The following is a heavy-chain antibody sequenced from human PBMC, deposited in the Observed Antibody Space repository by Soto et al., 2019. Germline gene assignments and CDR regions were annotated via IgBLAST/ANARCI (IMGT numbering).Heavy chain of an antibody. CDR3: ARRYCSGGNCYPDDY. V-gene: IGHV5-51*03. Sequence: EVQLVQSGAEVKKPGESLKISCKGSGYSFTNFWIGWVRQMPGKGLEWMGIIYPGDSDTRYSPSFQGQVTISADKSISTAYRQWSSLKASDTAMYYCARRYCSGGNCYPDDYWGQGTLVTVSS. CDR1: GYSFTNFW. J-gene: IGHJ4*02. CDR2: IYPGDSDT. D-gene: IGHD2-15*01.